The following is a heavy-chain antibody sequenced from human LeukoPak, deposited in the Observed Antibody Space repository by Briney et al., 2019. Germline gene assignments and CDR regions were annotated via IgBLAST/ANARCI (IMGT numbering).Heavy chain of an antibody. CDR3: ATMIFGGGFDY. V-gene: IGHV3-7*01. D-gene: IGHD3/OR15-3a*01. J-gene: IGHJ4*02. CDR1: GFTFSSYA. CDR2: INQGGSEI. Sequence: PGGSLRLSCAASGFTFSSYAMSWVRQAPGKGLEWVANINQGGSEINYVDSVRGRFTISRDDAKNSLYLQMNSLRAEDTAEYYCATMIFGGGFDYWGQGTLVTVSS.